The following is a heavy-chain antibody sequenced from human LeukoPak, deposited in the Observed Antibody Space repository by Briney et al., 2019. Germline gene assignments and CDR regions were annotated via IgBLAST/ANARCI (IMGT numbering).Heavy chain of an antibody. CDR1: GFTFSSYS. V-gene: IGHV3-21*01. D-gene: IGHD3-10*01. CDR2: ISSSSSYI. Sequence: PGGSLRLSCAASGFTFSSYSMNWVRQAPGKGLEWVSSISSSSSYIYYTDSVKGRFTISRDNAKNSLYLQMNSLRAEDTAVYYCARDSHYGSDNNAFDIWGQGTMVTVSS. J-gene: IGHJ3*02. CDR3: ARDSHYGSDNNAFDI.